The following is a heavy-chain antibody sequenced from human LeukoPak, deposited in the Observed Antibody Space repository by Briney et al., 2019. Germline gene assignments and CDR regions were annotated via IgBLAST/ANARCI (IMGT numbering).Heavy chain of an antibody. J-gene: IGHJ4*02. CDR2: IYSGGST. D-gene: IGHD3-16*02. CDR1: GFTVSSNY. Sequence: GGSLRLSCAASGFTVSSNYMSWVRQAPGKGLEWVSVIYSGGSTYYADSVKGRFTISRDNSKNTLYLQMNSLRAEDTAVYYCARVRLGELSLINWGQGTLVTVSS. CDR3: ARVRLGELSLIN. V-gene: IGHV3-66*01.